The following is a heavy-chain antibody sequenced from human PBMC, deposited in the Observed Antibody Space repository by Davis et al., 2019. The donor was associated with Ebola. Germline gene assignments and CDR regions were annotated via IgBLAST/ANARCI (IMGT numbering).Heavy chain of an antibody. CDR2: ISYDGSNK. V-gene: IGHV3-30*03. Sequence: GESLKISCAASGFTFSSYGMHWVRQAPGKGLEWVAVISYDGSNKYYADSVKGRFTISRDNSKNTLYLQMNSLKTEDTAVYYCTAVAGTSDYWGQGTLVTVSS. J-gene: IGHJ4*02. CDR3: TAVAGTSDY. D-gene: IGHD6-19*01. CDR1: GFTFSSYG.